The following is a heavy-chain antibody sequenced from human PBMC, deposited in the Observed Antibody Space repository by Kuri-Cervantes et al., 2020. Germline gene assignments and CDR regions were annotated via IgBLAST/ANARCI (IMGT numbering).Heavy chain of an antibody. CDR3: ARPYYDSSGYYFRARSVSYGMDV. D-gene: IGHD3-22*01. V-gene: IGHV3-15*01. CDR2: IKSKTDGGTT. CDR1: GFTFSSAW. J-gene: IGHJ6*02. Sequence: GESLKISCAASGFTFSSAWMSWVRQAPGKGLEWVGRIKSKTDGGTTDYAAPVKGRFTISRDDSKNTLYLQMNSLKTEDTAVYYCARPYYDSSGYYFRARSVSYGMDVWGQGTTVTVSS.